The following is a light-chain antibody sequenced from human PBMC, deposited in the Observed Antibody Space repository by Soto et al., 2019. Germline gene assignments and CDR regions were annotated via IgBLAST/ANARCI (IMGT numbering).Light chain of an antibody. CDR3: QSYDNSLSGSGV. Sequence: QSVLTQPPSVSGAPGQRVTISCTGSTSNIGAGYEVHWYQQLPGTAPKLLVSGHNIRPSGVPDRFSGFKSGASASLVITGLQAEDEADYYCQSYDNSLSGSGVFGGGTSSPS. V-gene: IGLV1-40*01. CDR2: GHN. J-gene: IGLJ3*02. CDR1: TSNIGAGYE.